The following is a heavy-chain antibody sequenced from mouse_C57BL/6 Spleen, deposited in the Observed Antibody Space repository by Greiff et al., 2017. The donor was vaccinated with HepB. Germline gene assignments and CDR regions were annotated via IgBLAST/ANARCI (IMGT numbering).Heavy chain of an antibody. CDR3: ARWGDMVTSWFAY. J-gene: IGHJ3*01. V-gene: IGHV1-55*01. CDR1: GYTFTSYW. CDR2: IYPGSGST. Sequence: QVQLKQPGAELVKPGASVKMSCKASGYTFTSYWITWVKQRPGQGLEWIGDIYPGSGSTNYNEKFKSKATLTVDTSSSTAYMQLSSLTSEDSAVYYCARWGDMVTSWFAYWGQGTLVTVSA. D-gene: IGHD2-2*01.